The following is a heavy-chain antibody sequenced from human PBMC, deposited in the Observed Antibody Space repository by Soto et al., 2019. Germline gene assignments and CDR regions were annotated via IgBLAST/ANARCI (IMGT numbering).Heavy chain of an antibody. Sequence: QVQLVQSGAEVKKPGSSVKVSCKASGGTFSNYAITWVRQAPGQGLEWLGRIIPIFGTRDYAQKFQGRVTISANESTTTAYMELSSLISDDTAVYYCAKDGVREVYFGNWFDPWGQGPLVTVSS. J-gene: IGHJ5*02. CDR2: IIPIFGTR. CDR1: GGTFSNYA. CDR3: AKDGVREVYFGNWFDP. D-gene: IGHD3-10*01. V-gene: IGHV1-69*15.